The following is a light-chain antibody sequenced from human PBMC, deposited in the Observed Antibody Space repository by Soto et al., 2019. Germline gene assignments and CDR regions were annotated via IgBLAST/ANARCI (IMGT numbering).Light chain of an antibody. Sequence: DIVMTQSPDSLAVSLGERATINCKSSQSILYSPNNKNYLAWYQQKPGQPPKLLIYWASTRESGVPDRFSGSGSGTEFTLTINSLQAEDVAVYYCQQYNNWMYTFGQGTKLEIK. V-gene: IGKV4-1*01. CDR3: QQYNNWMYT. J-gene: IGKJ2*01. CDR2: WAS. CDR1: QSILYSPNNKNY.